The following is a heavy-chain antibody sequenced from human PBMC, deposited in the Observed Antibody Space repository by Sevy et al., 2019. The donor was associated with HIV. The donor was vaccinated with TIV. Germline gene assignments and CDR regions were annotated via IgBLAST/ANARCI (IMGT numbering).Heavy chain of an antibody. CDR3: ARGIAVLACDY. CDR2: ISYDGSNK. D-gene: IGHD6-19*01. J-gene: IGHJ4*02. V-gene: IGHV3-30*03. Sequence: GGSLRLSCAASGFTFSSYGMHWVRQAPGKGLEWVAVISYDGSNKYYADSVKGRFTISRDNSKNTLYLQMNSLGAEDTAVYYCARGIAVLACDYWGQGTLVTVSS. CDR1: GFTFSSYG.